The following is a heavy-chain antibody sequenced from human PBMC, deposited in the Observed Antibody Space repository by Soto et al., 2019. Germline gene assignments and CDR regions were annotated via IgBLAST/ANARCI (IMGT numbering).Heavy chain of an antibody. V-gene: IGHV1-3*01. CDR3: ARGRWELRYFDY. CDR1: GYTFSSYA. Sequence: QVQLVQSGAEVKKPGASVKVSCKASGYTFSSYAMHWVRQAPGQRLEWMGWINAGNGNTKYSQKFRGRVTITRDTSASTDYMELSSLRSEDTAVYYCARGRWELRYFDYWGQGTLVTVSS. J-gene: IGHJ4*02. CDR2: INAGNGNT. D-gene: IGHD1-26*01.